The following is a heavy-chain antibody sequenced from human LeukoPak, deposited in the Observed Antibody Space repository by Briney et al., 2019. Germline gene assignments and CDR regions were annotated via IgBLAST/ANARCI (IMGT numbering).Heavy chain of an antibody. Sequence: ASVKVSCKASGYTFTDYYMHWVRQAPGQGLEWMGWINANNGGTKYAQKFQGRVTMTRDTSISTAYMELSRLRSDDTAVYYCAPSGYDKPFDYWGQGTLVTVSS. CDR1: GYTFTDYY. J-gene: IGHJ4*02. D-gene: IGHD5-12*01. CDR3: APSGYDKPFDY. CDR2: INANNGGT. V-gene: IGHV1-2*02.